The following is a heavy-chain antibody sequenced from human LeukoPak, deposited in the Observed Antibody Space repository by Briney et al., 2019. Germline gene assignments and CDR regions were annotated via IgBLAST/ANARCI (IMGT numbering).Heavy chain of an antibody. D-gene: IGHD3-3*01. CDR3: AGKRLMHYDFFDY. CDR2: IYHSGST. Sequence: PSETLSLTCAVSGYSISSGYYWGWIRQPPGKGLEWIGSIYHSGSTYYNPSLKSRVTISVDTSKNQFSLKLSSVTAAATAVYYCAGKRLMHYDFFDYWGQGTLVTVSS. V-gene: IGHV4-38-2*01. J-gene: IGHJ4*02. CDR1: GYSISSGYY.